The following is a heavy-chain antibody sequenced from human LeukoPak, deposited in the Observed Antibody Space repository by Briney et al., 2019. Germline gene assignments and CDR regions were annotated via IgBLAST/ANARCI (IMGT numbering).Heavy chain of an antibody. J-gene: IGHJ6*04. CDR3: ARDPSGADITV. CDR2: INPNSGGT. Sequence: ASVKVSCKASGYTFTAYYMHWMRQAPGQGLEWMGCINPNSGGTNYAQDFQGRVTLTRDTSISTAYMELSRLRSDDTAVHYCARDPSGADITVWGKGTTVTVSS. V-gene: IGHV1-2*02. CDR1: GYTFTAYY. D-gene: IGHD3-10*01.